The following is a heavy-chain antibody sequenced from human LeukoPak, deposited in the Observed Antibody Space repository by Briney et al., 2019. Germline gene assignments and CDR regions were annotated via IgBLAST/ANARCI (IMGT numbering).Heavy chain of an antibody. CDR1: GGSISSYY. Sequence: PSETLSLTCTVSGGSISSYYWSWVRQPPGKGLEWIGSISYSGSTNYNPSLKGRITISIDTSNNQFSLKLNSVTAAGTAVYYCARGASGYYYGWGQGNPGHRLL. CDR2: ISYSGST. J-gene: IGHJ4*02. CDR3: ARGASGYYYG. D-gene: IGHD3-22*01. V-gene: IGHV4-59*01.